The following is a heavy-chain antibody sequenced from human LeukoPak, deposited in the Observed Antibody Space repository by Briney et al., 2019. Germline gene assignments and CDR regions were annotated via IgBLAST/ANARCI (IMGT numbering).Heavy chain of an antibody. Sequence: PGGSPRLSCAAFGFTFSSYSMNWVRQAPGKGLEWVSSISSSSSYIYYADSVKGRFTISRDNAKNSLYLQMNSLRAEDTAVYYCARSQSPRITMVRGVTWDYWGQGTLVTVSS. CDR3: ARSQSPRITMVRGVTWDY. D-gene: IGHD3-10*01. CDR2: ISSSSSYI. J-gene: IGHJ4*02. CDR1: GFTFSSYS. V-gene: IGHV3-21*01.